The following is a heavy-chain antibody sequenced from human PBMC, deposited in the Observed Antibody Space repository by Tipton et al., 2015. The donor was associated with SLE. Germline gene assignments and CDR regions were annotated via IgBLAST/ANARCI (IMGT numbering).Heavy chain of an antibody. CDR2: IKEDGSKK. Sequence: LSLTCAASGFTFRSYYMSWVRQAPGKGLEWVANIKEDGSKKYYMDSAKGRFTISRDNAKNSLYLQMNSLRAEDTAVYYCARGTTSKLGDFWGQGTLVTVSS. V-gene: IGHV3-7*01. CDR1: GFTFRSYY. CDR3: ARGTTSKLGDF. J-gene: IGHJ4*02. D-gene: IGHD1-7*01.